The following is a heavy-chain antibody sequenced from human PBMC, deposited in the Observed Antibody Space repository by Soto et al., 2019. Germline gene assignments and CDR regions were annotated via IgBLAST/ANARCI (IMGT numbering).Heavy chain of an antibody. J-gene: IGHJ6*03. CDR3: ARVQHYYGRTTGYMDV. CDR1: SGSISSSNW. CDR2: TYHSGST. D-gene: IGHD3-10*01. V-gene: IGHV4-4*02. Sequence: QVQLQESGPGLVKPSGTLSLTCAVSSGSISSSNWWSWVRQPPGKGLEWIGETYHSGSTNYNPSLKSPVTISGDKSKNQFALKLSSVTAADTAVYYCARVQHYYGRTTGYMDVWGKGTTVTVS.